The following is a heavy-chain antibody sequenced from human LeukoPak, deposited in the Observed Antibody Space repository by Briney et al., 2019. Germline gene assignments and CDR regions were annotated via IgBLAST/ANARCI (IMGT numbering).Heavy chain of an antibody. D-gene: IGHD2-15*01. Sequence: ASVKVSCKASGGTFSSYAISWVRQAPGQGLEWMGGIIPIFGTANYAQKLQGRVTMTTDTSTSTAYMELRSLRSDDTAVYYCARDGTNRSGGSCYLYRFDYWGQGTLVTVSS. CDR2: IIPIFGTA. CDR1: GGTFSSYA. V-gene: IGHV1-69*05. CDR3: ARDGTNRSGGSCYLYRFDY. J-gene: IGHJ4*02.